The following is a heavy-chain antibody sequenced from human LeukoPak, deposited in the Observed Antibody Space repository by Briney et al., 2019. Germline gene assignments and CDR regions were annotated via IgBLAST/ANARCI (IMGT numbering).Heavy chain of an antibody. CDR3: AAWWGNYHVY. D-gene: IGHD2-8*02. Sequence: GGSLRLSCAASGFTFSSYSMNWVRQAPGKGLEWVSSISSSSSYIYYASSVKGRFTISRDNAKNSLYLQMNSLRAEDTAVYYCAAWWGNYHVYWGQGTLVTVSS. CDR1: GFTFSSYS. J-gene: IGHJ4*02. CDR2: ISSSSSYI. V-gene: IGHV3-21*01.